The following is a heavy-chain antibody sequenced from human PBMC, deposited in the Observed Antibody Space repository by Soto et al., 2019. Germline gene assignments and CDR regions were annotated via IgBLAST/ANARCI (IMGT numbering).Heavy chain of an antibody. V-gene: IGHV3-30-3*01. CDR1: GFTFSSYA. J-gene: IGHJ5*02. Sequence: PGGSLRLSCAASGFTFSSYAMHWVRQAPGKGLEWVAVISYDGSNKYYADSVKGRFTISRDNSKNTLYLQMNSLRAEDTAVYYCARDLLGGYCSSTSCYTGWFDPWGQGTLVTVSS. D-gene: IGHD2-2*02. CDR3: ARDLLGGYCSSTSCYTGWFDP. CDR2: ISYDGSNK.